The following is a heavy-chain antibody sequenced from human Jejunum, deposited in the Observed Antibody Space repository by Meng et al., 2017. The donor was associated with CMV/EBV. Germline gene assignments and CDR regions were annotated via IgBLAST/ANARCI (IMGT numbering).Heavy chain of an antibody. CDR1: GFTFSAHW. Sequence: SCAVSGFTFSAHWMNWARQVPGKGLEWVANIRPDGSGKYYLDSVKGRFTISRDNSKNSVYLQMNNLTAEDTAMYYCGRGNPDYWGQGTLVTVSS. J-gene: IGHJ4*02. V-gene: IGHV3-7*01. CDR2: IRPDGSGK. CDR3: GRGNPDY.